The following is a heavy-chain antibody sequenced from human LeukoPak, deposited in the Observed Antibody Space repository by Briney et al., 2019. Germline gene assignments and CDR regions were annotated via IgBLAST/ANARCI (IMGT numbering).Heavy chain of an antibody. D-gene: IGHD3-10*01. CDR3: AKAGTLVQALDY. Sequence: GGSLRLSCAASGFTFSSYSMNWVRQAPGKGLEWVSAISGSGGSTYYADSVKGRFTISRDNSKNTLYLQMNSLRAEDTAVYYCAKAGTLVQALDYWGQGTLVTVSS. V-gene: IGHV3-23*01. CDR2: ISGSGGST. CDR1: GFTFSSYS. J-gene: IGHJ4*02.